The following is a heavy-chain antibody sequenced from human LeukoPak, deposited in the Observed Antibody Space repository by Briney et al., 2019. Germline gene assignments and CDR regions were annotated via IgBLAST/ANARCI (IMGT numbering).Heavy chain of an antibody. D-gene: IGHD6-6*01. CDR3: AKKFPGEITAGPDY. V-gene: IGHV3-30*18. Sequence: PGGSLRLSCAASGFTFSIYGMHWVRQAPGKGLEWVAAISFDASHISYSDSVKGRFTISRDNSKNTLYLQMNSLRGEDTAVYCCAKKFPGEITAGPDYWGQGALVTVSS. CDR1: GFTFSIYG. CDR2: ISFDASHI. J-gene: IGHJ4*02.